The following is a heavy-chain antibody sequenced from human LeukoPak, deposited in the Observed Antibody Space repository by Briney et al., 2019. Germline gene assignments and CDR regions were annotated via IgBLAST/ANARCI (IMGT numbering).Heavy chain of an antibody. Sequence: PGGSLRLSCAASGFTFSSYAMPWVRQAPGKGLEWVAVISYDGSNKYYADSVKGRFTISRDNSKNTLYLQMNSLRAEDTAVYYCARGTTVTTLHYFDYWGQGTLVTVSS. V-gene: IGHV3-30*04. CDR3: ARGTTVTTLHYFDY. CDR2: ISYDGSNK. D-gene: IGHD4-17*01. J-gene: IGHJ4*02. CDR1: GFTFSSYA.